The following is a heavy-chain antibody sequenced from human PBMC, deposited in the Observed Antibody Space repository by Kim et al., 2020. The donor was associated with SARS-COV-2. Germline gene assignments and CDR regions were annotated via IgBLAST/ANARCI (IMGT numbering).Heavy chain of an antibody. V-gene: IGHV1-18*01. J-gene: IGHJ4*02. D-gene: IGHD6-19*01. Sequence: QKLQGRVTMTTDTSTSTAYMELRSLRSDDTAVYYCARDHDSSGWYWFDYWGQGTLVTVSS. CDR3: ARDHDSSGWYWFDY.